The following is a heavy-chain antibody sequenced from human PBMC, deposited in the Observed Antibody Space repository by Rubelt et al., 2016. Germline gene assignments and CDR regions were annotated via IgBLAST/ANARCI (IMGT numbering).Heavy chain of an antibody. CDR2: IKSKTDGGTT. V-gene: IGHV3-15*01. CDR3: TTCIVVVPADIWWCGMDV. D-gene: IGHD2-2*01. Sequence: LEWVGRIKSKTDGGTTDYAAPVKGRFTISRDDSKNTLYLQMNSLKTEDTAVDYCTTCIVVVPADIWWCGMDVWGQGTTVTVSS. J-gene: IGHJ6*02.